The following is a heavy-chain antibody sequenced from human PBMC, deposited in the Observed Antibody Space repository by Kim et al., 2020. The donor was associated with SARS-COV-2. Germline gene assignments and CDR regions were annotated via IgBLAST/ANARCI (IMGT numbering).Heavy chain of an antibody. Sequence: DSVKGRFTISRDNSKNTLYLQMNSLRAEDTAVYYCARVTAVAGTFSHFDYWGQGTLVTVSS. V-gene: IGHV3-66*01. CDR3: ARVTAVAGTFSHFDY. J-gene: IGHJ4*02. D-gene: IGHD6-19*01.